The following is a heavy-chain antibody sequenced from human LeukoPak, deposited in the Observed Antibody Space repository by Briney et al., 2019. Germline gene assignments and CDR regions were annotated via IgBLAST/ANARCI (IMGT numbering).Heavy chain of an antibody. D-gene: IGHD6-13*01. CDR1: GFTFSSYW. J-gene: IGHJ5*02. CDR2: INSDGSST. CDR3: AKDLVAAAGNNWFDP. V-gene: IGHV3-74*01. Sequence: PGGSLRLSCAASGFTFSSYWMHWVRQAPGKGLVWVSRINSDGSSTSYADSVKGRFTISRDNAKNTLYLQTNSLRAEDTAVYYCAKDLVAAAGNNWFDPWGQGTLVTVSS.